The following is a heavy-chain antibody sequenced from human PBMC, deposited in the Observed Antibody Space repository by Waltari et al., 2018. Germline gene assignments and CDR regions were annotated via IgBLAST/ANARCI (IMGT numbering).Heavy chain of an antibody. CDR1: GGSFSGYY. Sequence: QVQLQQWGAGLLKPSETLSLTCAVYGGSFSGYYWSWIRQPPGKGREWIGEINHSGSTNYNPSLKSRVTISVDTSKNQFSLQLSSVTAADTAVYYCARGARTYYYDSSGQRRGWFDPWGQGTLVTVSS. J-gene: IGHJ5*02. CDR3: ARGARTYYYDSSGQRRGWFDP. D-gene: IGHD3-22*01. CDR2: INHSGST. V-gene: IGHV4-34*01.